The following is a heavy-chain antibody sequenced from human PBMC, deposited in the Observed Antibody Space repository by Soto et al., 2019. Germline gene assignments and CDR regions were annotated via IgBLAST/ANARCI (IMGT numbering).Heavy chain of an antibody. Sequence: SETLSLTCTVSGGSISSGDYYWSWIRQPPGKALEWIGYIYYSGSTYYNPSLKNRITISVDTPKNQLSLKLSSVTAADTAVYYCARAFDDSSGYYGGLGYWGQGTLVTVSS. J-gene: IGHJ4*02. CDR3: ARAFDDSSGYYGGLGY. D-gene: IGHD3-22*01. CDR2: IYYSGST. CDR1: GGSISSGDYY. V-gene: IGHV4-30-4*01.